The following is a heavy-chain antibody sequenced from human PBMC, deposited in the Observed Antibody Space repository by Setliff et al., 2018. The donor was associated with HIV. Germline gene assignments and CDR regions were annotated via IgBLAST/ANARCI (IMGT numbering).Heavy chain of an antibody. J-gene: IGHJ1*01. CDR2: FDPGDGET. CDR1: GDTLTELS. CDR3: ATIRGYYYDSSGQEYFQH. D-gene: IGHD3-22*01. V-gene: IGHV1-24*01. Sequence: GASVKVSCKVSGDTLTELSIHWVRQAPGKGLEWMGGFDPGDGETVYAQKSQGRVTMTEDTSADTAYMELSSLISEDTAMYYCATIRGYYYDSSGQEYFQHWGHGTLVTVSS.